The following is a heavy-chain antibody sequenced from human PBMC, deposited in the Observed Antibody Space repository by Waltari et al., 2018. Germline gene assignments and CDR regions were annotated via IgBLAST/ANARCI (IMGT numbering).Heavy chain of an antibody. Sequence: EVQLVESGGGLVQPGGSLRLSCAASGFTFSSYSMNWVRQAPGKGLEWVSYISSSSSTIYYADSVKGRFTISRDNAKNSLYLQMNSLRAEDTAVYYCARSEDLGWELLPTFDYWGQGTLVTVSS. J-gene: IGHJ4*02. CDR1: GFTFSSYS. V-gene: IGHV3-48*01. CDR2: ISSSSSTI. CDR3: ARSEDLGWELLPTFDY. D-gene: IGHD1-26*01.